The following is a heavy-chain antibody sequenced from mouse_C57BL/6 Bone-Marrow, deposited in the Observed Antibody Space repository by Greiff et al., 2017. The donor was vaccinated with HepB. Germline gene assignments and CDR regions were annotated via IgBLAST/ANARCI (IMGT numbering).Heavy chain of an antibody. CDR3: ARRGDLLRSLFDY. Sequence: QVQLKEPGAELVKPGASVKMSCKASGYTFTSYWITWVKQRPGQGLEWIGDIYPGSGSTNYNEKFKSKATLTVDTSSSTAYMQLSSLTSEDSAVYYCARRGDLLRSLFDYWGQGTTLTVSS. V-gene: IGHV1-55*01. D-gene: IGHD1-1*01. CDR1: GYTFTSYW. J-gene: IGHJ2*01. CDR2: IYPGSGST.